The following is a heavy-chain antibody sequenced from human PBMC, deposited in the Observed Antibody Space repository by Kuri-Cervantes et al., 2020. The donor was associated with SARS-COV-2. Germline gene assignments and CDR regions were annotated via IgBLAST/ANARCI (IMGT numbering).Heavy chain of an antibody. V-gene: IGHV3-13*04. J-gene: IGHJ3*02. D-gene: IGHD1-1*01. CDR3: ARGDVQSGVDAFDI. CDR1: GSTCSSYD. CDR2: IGTAGNT. Sequence: GASLKFSCAASGSTCSSYDMHGVRQSTGKGLEWVSAIGTAGNTYYTGSVKGRFTISRENAKNSLYLQMNSLRAGDTAVYYCARGDVQSGVDAFDIWGQGTMVTVSS.